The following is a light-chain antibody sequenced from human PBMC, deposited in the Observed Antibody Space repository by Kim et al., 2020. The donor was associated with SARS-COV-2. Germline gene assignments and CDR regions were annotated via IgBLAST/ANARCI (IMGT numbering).Light chain of an antibody. CDR2: GTS. CDR3: QRHNNWPRT. Sequence: GQRAPLSQRASQSVSSNLAASQQKPGPAPRFLIYGTSTRATGNPARFIGSGSGKEFTLIISRVQSEDFAVYFCQRHNNWPRTFGQGTKV. V-gene: IGKV3-15*01. CDR1: QSVSSN. J-gene: IGKJ1*01.